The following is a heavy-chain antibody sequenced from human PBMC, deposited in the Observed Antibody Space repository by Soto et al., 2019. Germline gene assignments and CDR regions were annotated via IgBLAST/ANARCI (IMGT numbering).Heavy chain of an antibody. J-gene: IGHJ3*02. CDR1: GFTFSSYA. D-gene: IGHD2-2*01. CDR3: AKVRPLRDCTRTSCLGAFDI. V-gene: IGHV3-23*01. CDR2: FTASGDTT. Sequence: GSLRLSCAASGFTFSSYAMSWVRQAPGKGLECYSVFTASGDTTYYAVSVKGRFTISRDNSKSTMYLQMTSLRAEDTAVYYCAKVRPLRDCTRTSCLGAFDIWGQGTMVTVSS.